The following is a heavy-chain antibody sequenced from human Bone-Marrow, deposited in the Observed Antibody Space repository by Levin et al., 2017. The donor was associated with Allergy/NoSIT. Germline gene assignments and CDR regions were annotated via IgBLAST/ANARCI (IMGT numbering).Heavy chain of an antibody. CDR1: GRYIVTGDHY. D-gene: IGHD3-10*02. V-gene: IGHV4-30-4*01. CDR3: ARASRITLSAQARFDP. Sequence: SQTLSLTCTVPGRYIVTGDHYWSWIRQPPGRGLEWLVYVYYTGSTYYNPPLKSRLSISLDTSKNQFSLKLISVTAGARPVYSCARASRITLSAQARFDPWGQGTLVTVSS. CDR2: VYYTGST. J-gene: IGHJ5*02.